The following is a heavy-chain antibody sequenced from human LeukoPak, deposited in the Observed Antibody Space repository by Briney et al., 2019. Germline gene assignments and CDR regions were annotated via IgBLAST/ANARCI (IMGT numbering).Heavy chain of an antibody. J-gene: IGHJ5*02. CDR2: INTDGSSA. Sequence: PGGSLRLSCAASGFTFSTYWMHWVRQAPGKGLVWVSRINTDGSSATYADSVKGRFTISRDNSKNTLYLQMNSLRAEDTAVYYCAKAGYDYVWGSYRSLSWFDPWGQGTLVTVSS. D-gene: IGHD3-16*02. CDR1: GFTFSTYW. CDR3: AKAGYDYVWGSYRSLSWFDP. V-gene: IGHV3-74*01.